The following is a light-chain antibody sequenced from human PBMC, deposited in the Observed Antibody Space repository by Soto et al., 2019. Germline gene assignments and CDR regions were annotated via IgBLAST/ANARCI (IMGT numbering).Light chain of an antibody. Sequence: EIVLTQSPGTLSLSPGERATLSCWASQSVSSSFLAWYQQKPGQAPRLLIYGASTRATGIPDRFSGGGSGTAFTLTISRLQPQDFAVYYCQQYGTSPCTFGQGTKLEIK. CDR3: QQYGTSPCT. V-gene: IGKV3-20*01. CDR2: GAS. CDR1: QSVSSSF. J-gene: IGKJ2*02.